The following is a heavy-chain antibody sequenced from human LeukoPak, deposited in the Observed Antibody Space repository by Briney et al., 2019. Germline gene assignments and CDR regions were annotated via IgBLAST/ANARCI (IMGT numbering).Heavy chain of an antibody. CDR3: ARLQSAGTEYYYRDV. J-gene: IGHJ6*03. V-gene: IGHV4-59*08. CDR1: GGSISNYY. Sequence: SETLSLTCAVSGGSISNYYWTWIRQPPGKGLEWIGYTYYSGRAKYNPSLKSRVSISLDTSKTEFSLRLSSVTAADTAVYYCARLQSAGTEYYYRDVWGKGTTVTVSS. D-gene: IGHD6-13*01. CDR2: TYYSGRA.